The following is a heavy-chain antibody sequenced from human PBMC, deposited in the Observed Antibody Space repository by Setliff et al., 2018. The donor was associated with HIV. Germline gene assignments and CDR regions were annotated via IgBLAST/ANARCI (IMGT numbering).Heavy chain of an antibody. D-gene: IGHD3-3*01. CDR2: IVDSGNT. CDR3: ATLPQGYDYFDY. V-gene: IGHV4-59*01. Sequence: NPSETLSLTCTLYGGSLTNYYWTWIRQSPEKGLEWIGEIVDSGNTYYNPSLKSRVTISLDKSKNQFSLKLTSVTAADTAVYYCATLPQGYDYFDYWGHGTLVTVSS. J-gene: IGHJ4*01. CDR1: GGSLTNYY.